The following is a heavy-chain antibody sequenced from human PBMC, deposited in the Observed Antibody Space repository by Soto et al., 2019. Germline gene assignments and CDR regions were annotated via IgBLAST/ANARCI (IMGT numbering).Heavy chain of an antibody. J-gene: IGHJ4*02. D-gene: IGHD3-22*01. CDR1: GFTFSSYW. Sequence: EVQLVESGGGLVQPGGSLRLSCAASGFTFSSYWMSWVRQAPGKGLEWVANIKQDGSEKYYVDSVKGRFTISRDNAKNSLYLQMNSLRAEDTAVYYCARCLSRITMIVVVTYNYGYYFDDWGQGTLVTVSS. CDR2: IKQDGSEK. CDR3: ARCLSRITMIVVVTYNYGYYFDD. V-gene: IGHV3-7*03.